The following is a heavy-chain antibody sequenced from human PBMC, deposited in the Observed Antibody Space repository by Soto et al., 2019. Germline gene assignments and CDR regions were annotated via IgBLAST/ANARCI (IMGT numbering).Heavy chain of an antibody. Sequence: SVKVSCKASGGTFSSYAISWVRQAPGQGLEWMGGIIPIFGTANYAQKFQGRVTITADKSTSTAYMGLSSLRSEDTAVYYCARAKNGYCSSTSCIYYYYYGMDVWGQGTTVTVSS. CDR3: ARAKNGYCSSTSCIYYYYYGMDV. CDR1: GGTFSSYA. CDR2: IIPIFGTA. D-gene: IGHD2-2*03. J-gene: IGHJ6*02. V-gene: IGHV1-69*06.